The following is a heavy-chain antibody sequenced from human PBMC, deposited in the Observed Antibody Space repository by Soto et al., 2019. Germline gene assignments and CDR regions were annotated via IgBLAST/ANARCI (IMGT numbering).Heavy chain of an antibody. D-gene: IGHD2-15*01. J-gene: IGHJ4*02. V-gene: IGHV3-23*01. CDR1: GFTFSNHA. CDR2: VTSSGSAT. CDR3: AKYDYSTTSEYYFDY. Sequence: RLSCTASGFTFSNHAMSWVRQAPGKGLEWVSTVTSSGSATYYADSVKGRFTISRDNSKNTLYLHINSLRAEDRAEYYCAKYDYSTTSEYYFDYWGQGTPVTVSS.